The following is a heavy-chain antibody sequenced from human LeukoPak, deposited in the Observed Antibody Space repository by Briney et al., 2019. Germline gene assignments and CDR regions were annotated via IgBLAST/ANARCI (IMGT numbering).Heavy chain of an antibody. CDR1: GGSFSGYY. CDR3: ASSPPRRYYYDSSGPPSDY. Sequence: SETLSLTCTVYGGSFSGYYWSWIRQPPGKGLEWIGEINHSGSTNYNPSLKSRVTISVDTSKNQFSLKLSSVTAADTAVYYCASSPPRRYYYDSSGPPSDYWGQGTLVTVSS. CDR2: INHSGST. J-gene: IGHJ4*02. D-gene: IGHD3-22*01. V-gene: IGHV4-34*01.